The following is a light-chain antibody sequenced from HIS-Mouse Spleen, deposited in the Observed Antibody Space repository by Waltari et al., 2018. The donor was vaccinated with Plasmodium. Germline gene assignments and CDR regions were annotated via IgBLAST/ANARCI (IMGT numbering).Light chain of an antibody. CDR3: CSYAGSRMV. J-gene: IGLJ2*01. CDR1: SSDVGSYNL. CDR2: EGS. Sequence: QSALTQPASVSGSPGQSITISCTGTSSDVGSYNLVSWYQQHPGKAPKLMIYEGSKRPSGFSNRFPGSKSGNTASLTISGLQAEDEADYYCCSYAGSRMVFGGGTKLTVL. V-gene: IGLV2-23*01.